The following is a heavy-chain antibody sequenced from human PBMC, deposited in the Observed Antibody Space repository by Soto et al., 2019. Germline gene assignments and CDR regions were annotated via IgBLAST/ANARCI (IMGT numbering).Heavy chain of an antibody. Sequence: GGSLRLSCAASGFTFSSYAMHWVRQAPGKGLEWVAVISYDGSNKYYADSVKGRFTISRDNSKNTLYLQMNSLRAEDTAVYYCARGSSGYSYFQHWGQGTLVTVSS. J-gene: IGHJ1*01. D-gene: IGHD3-22*01. V-gene: IGHV3-30-3*01. CDR3: ARGSSGYSYFQH. CDR2: ISYDGSNK. CDR1: GFTFSSYA.